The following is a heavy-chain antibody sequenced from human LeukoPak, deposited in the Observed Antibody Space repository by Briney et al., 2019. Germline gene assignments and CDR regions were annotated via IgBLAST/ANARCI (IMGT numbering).Heavy chain of an antibody. V-gene: IGHV3-7*01. Sequence: NPGGSPILSCAASGFTFTSFWMSWVRQAPGKGLEWVANINQDGSEKYYVDSVKGRFTISRDNAKNSLYLQMNSLRAEDTAVYYCARDSSSSCFDYWGQGTLVTVSS. CDR1: GFTFTSFW. J-gene: IGHJ4*02. CDR3: ARDSSSSCFDY. D-gene: IGHD6-13*01. CDR2: INQDGSEK.